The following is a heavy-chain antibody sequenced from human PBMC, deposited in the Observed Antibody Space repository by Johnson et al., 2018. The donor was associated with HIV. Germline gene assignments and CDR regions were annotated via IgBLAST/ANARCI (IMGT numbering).Heavy chain of an antibody. J-gene: IGHJ3*02. CDR3: AKETRGSSSSDAFDI. V-gene: IGHV3-9*01. D-gene: IGHD6-6*01. Sequence: VQLVESGGGLVQPGRSLRLSCAASGFTFDDYAMHWVRQAPGKGLEWVSGISWNSGSIGYADSVKGRFTISRDNAKNSLYLQMNSLRAEDTALYYCAKETRGSSSSDAFDIWGQGTMVTVSS. CDR1: GFTFDDYA. CDR2: ISWNSGSI.